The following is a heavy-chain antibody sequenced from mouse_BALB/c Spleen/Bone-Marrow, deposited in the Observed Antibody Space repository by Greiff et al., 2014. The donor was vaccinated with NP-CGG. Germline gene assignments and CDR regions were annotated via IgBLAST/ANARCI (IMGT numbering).Heavy chain of an antibody. CDR3: ARYNYGSSQFAY. Sequence: EVQLQQSGAELVKPGASVKLSCTASGFNIKDTYMHWVKQRPEQGLEWIGMIDPANGNTKYDPKFQGKATITADTSSNTAYLQLSSLTSEDTAVYYCARYNYGSSQFAYWGQGTLVTVSA. CDR2: IDPANGNT. V-gene: IGHV14-3*02. CDR1: GFNIKDTY. J-gene: IGHJ3*01. D-gene: IGHD1-1*01.